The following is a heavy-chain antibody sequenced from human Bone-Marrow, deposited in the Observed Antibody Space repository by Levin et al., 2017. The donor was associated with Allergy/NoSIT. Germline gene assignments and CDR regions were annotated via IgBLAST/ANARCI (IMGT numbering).Heavy chain of an antibody. CDR1: DDSISSYY. J-gene: IGHJ6*03. Sequence: KASETLSLTCTVSDDSISSYYWSWIRQPPGKGLEWIGYIYYSGSTYYNPSLKSRVTISVDTSKSQFSLKLTSVTAADTAVYYCARAVRMNYYHFYMDVWGKGATVTVSS. CDR3: ARAVRMNYYHFYMDV. CDR2: IYYSGST. D-gene: IGHD2-2*01. V-gene: IGHV4-59*01.